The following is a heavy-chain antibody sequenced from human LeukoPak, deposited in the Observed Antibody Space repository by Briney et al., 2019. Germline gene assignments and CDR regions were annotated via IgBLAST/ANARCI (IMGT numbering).Heavy chain of an antibody. CDR2: ISGSGGST. V-gene: IGHV3-23*01. CDR3: SNHDYGNAKFDY. D-gene: IGHD4-11*01. CDR1: GYSFCSYA. Sequence: GGSLRLSCAAWGYSFCSYAMFWLRQAPRKGLDWVSAISGSGGSTFYGDSVKGRFTISRDNSQNQVCVQMNSLSAEYRGLCCCSNHDYGNAKFDYWGQGTLVTVSS. J-gene: IGHJ4*02.